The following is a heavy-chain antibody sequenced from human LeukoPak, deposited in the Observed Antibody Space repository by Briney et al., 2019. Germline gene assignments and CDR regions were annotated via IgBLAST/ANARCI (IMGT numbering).Heavy chain of an antibody. Sequence: PGGSLRLSCAASGFTFSSYAMSWVRQAPGKGLEWVSAISGSGGSTYHADSVKGRFTISRDNSKNTLYLQMNSLRAEDTAVYYCAKAQHCSGGSCYRDWGQGTLVTVSS. D-gene: IGHD2-15*01. CDR3: AKAQHCSGGSCYRD. V-gene: IGHV3-23*01. CDR1: GFTFSSYA. CDR2: ISGSGGST. J-gene: IGHJ4*02.